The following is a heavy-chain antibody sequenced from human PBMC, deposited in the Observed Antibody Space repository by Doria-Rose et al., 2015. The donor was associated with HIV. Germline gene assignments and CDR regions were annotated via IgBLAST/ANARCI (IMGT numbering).Heavy chain of an antibody. D-gene: IGHD1-1*01. J-gene: IGHJ6*02. CDR1: GGSFSGYY. CDR2: INHCGCT. V-gene: IGHV4-34*01. Sequence: QVQLQQWGAGLVKPSETLSLTCAVFGGSFSGYYWSWIRQPPGKGLEWNGVINHCGCTNYRTFLRRRVTISLDTSKNLFSLKLSSVTAADTAVYYCARGLLRGGWNDVDYYYGMDVWGQGTTVTVSS. CDR3: ARGLLRGGWNDVDYYYGMDV.